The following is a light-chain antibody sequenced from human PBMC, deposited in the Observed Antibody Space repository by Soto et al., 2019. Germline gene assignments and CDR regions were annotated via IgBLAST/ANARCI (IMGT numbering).Light chain of an antibody. CDR3: QHYGSSPGT. CDR1: QTLSSSY. V-gene: IGKV3-20*01. J-gene: IGKJ2*02. CDR2: GAS. Sequence: EIVLTQSPGTLSLSPGERATLSCRASQTLSSSYLAWYQHKPGQAPRLLIYGASSRATGIPDRFSCSGSGTDFTLTISRLEPEDFAVYYCQHYGSSPGTFGQGARLEIK.